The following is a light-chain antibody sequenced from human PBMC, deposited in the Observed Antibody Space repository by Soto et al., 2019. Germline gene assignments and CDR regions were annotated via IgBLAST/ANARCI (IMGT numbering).Light chain of an antibody. CDR1: QSVSSSY. J-gene: IGKJ5*01. Sequence: EIVLTQSPGTLSLSPGERATLSCRASQSVSSSYLAWYQQKPGQAPRLLIYGASSRATGIPDRFSGSGSGTDFTLTTSRLEPDDSAVYYCQQYGTSPITFGQGTRLEIK. CDR3: QQYGTSPIT. CDR2: GAS. V-gene: IGKV3-20*01.